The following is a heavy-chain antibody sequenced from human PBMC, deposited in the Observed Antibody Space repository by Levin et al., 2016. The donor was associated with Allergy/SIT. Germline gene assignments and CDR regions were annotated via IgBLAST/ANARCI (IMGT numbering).Heavy chain of an antibody. CDR1: GFIFSTFG. CDR2: ISYDGSNK. V-gene: IGHV3-30*03. D-gene: IGHD2-21*02. CDR3: ARSGMCGTGGGCYHDY. Sequence: GESLKISCAASGFIFSTFGMHWVRQAPGKGLEWVAVISYDGSNKYYADSVKGRFTVSRDSSNNTLYLEMNSLRAEDTAVYYCARSGMCGTGGGCYHDYWGQGTLVTVSS. J-gene: IGHJ4*02.